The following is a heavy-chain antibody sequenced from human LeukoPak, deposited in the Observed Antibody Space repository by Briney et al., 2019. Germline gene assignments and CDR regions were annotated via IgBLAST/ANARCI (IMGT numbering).Heavy chain of an antibody. Sequence: SETLSLTCAVYGGSFSGYYWSWIRQPPGKGLEWIGEINHSGSTNYNPSLKSRVTISVDTSQNQFSLQLTSVTAADTAVYYCARGDYGSGTYLWGSWGQGILVTVSP. V-gene: IGHV4-34*01. D-gene: IGHD3-10*01. J-gene: IGHJ5*02. CDR1: GGSFSGYY. CDR3: ARGDYGSGTYLWGS. CDR2: INHSGST.